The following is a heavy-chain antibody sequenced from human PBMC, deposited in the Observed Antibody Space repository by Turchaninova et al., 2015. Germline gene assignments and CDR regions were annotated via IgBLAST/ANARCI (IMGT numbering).Heavy chain of an antibody. CDR2: IRTTSKSATT. D-gene: IGHD3-3*01. Sequence: EVQLVESGGDLVQPGRSLGLSCATSEFTFVDYTMSWFRQAPGKGLEWVGFIRTTSKSATTEYAAPVKGRFTISRDDYRGIAYLQLNSLRTEDTAVYYCTREHYTDFWSGSAYFDYWGQGTLVTVSS. CDR3: TREHYTDFWSGSAYFDY. V-gene: IGHV3-49*03. J-gene: IGHJ4*02. CDR1: EFTFVDYT.